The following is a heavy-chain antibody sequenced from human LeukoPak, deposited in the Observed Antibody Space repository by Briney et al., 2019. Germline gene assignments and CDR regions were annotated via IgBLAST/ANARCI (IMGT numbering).Heavy chain of an antibody. CDR3: VAIRDSGY. CDR2: IISNIHGGTT. Sequence: GGSLRLSCAASGFPFSNAWMIWVRQAPGKGLEWVDRIISNIHGGTTDYAAPVKGRFTISRDDSRDTLFLQMNSLKTEDTAVYYCVAIRDSGYWGQGTLVTVSS. J-gene: IGHJ4*02. V-gene: IGHV3-15*01. CDR1: GFPFSNAW. D-gene: IGHD3-10*01.